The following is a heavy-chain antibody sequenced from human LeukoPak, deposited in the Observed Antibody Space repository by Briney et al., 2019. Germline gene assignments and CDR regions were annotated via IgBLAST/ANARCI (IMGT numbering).Heavy chain of an antibody. CDR2: ISSTSSTI. D-gene: IGHD2-15*01. Sequence: PGGSLRLSCAASGFTFSSYAMSWVRQAPGKGLEWVSAISSTSSTIYYADFVKGRFTISRDNAKNSLYLQMNSLRAEDTAVYYCARGYPSFDYWGQGTLVTVSS. V-gene: IGHV3-48*01. J-gene: IGHJ4*02. CDR3: ARGYPSFDY. CDR1: GFTFSSYA.